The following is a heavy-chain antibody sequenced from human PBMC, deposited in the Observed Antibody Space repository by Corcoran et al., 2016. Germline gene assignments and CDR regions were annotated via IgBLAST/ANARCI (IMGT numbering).Heavy chain of an antibody. CDR2: ISAYNGNT. Sequence: QVQLVQSGAEVKKPGASVKVSCKASGYTFTSYGISWVRQAPGQGLEWMGWISAYNGNTNYAQKLQGRVTMTTDTSTSTAYMELRSLRSDDTAVYYCVRLFDWLSRYYYYGMDVWGQGTTVTVSS. CDR1: GYTFTSYG. CDR3: VRLFDWLSRYYYYGMDV. J-gene: IGHJ6*02. D-gene: IGHD3-9*01. V-gene: IGHV1-18*01.